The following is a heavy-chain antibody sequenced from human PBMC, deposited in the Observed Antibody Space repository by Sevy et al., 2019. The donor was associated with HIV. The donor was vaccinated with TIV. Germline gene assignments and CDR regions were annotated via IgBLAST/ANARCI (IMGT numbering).Heavy chain of an antibody. CDR2: INPNSGGK. V-gene: IGHV1-2*02. D-gene: IGHD6-19*01. CDR3: ARDQQWVAEASGGSQQRYYTNYAMDV. CDR1: GYTFAGYQ. Sequence: ASVKVSCKASGYTFAGYQMYWVRQAPGQGLEWMGWINPNSGGKKFAPKLQGRVTLTRETSINTVYMELSSLSSDDTAVYYCARDQQWVAEASGGSQQRYYTNYAMDVWGQGTTVTVSS. J-gene: IGHJ6*02.